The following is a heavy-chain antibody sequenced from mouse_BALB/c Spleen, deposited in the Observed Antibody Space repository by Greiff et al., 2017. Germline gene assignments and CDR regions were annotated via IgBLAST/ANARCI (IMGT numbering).Heavy chain of an antibody. CDR3: ARWDGSVAY. CDR2: IDPSDSYT. D-gene: IGHD1-1*01. Sequence: QVQLQQPGAELVKPGASVKLSCKASGYTFTSYWMHWVKQRPGQGLEWIGEIDPSDSYTNYNQKFKGKATLTVDKSSSTAYMQLSSLTSEDSAVYYCARWDGSVAYWGQGTLVTVSA. J-gene: IGHJ3*01. CDR1: GYTFTSYW. V-gene: IGHV1-69*02.